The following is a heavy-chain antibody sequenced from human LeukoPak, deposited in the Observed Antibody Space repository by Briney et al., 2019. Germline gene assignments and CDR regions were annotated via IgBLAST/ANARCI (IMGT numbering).Heavy chain of an antibody. CDR3: AKEIVFLFGDP. CDR2: LNSGADT. D-gene: IGHD2/OR15-2a*01. CDR1: VFSVGTKY. J-gene: IGHJ5*02. V-gene: IGHV3-53*01. Sequence: PVGSLTLSCEASVFSVGTKYMNCVREAPGKGLEWVSILNSGADTYYADSVKGRFTISRDSSKNTLFIHMNSLRADDTAIYYCAKEIVFLFGDPWGRGALVTVSS.